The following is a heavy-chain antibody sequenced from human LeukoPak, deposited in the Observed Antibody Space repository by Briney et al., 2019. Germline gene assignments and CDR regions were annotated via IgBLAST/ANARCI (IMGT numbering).Heavy chain of an antibody. D-gene: IGHD3-3*01. CDR1: GFTFSSYG. V-gene: IGHV3-30*18. Sequence: PGGSLRLSCAASGFTFSSYGMHWVRQTPGRGLEWVAVISYDGSNQFYADSVKGRFTISRDNSKNTLYVQMNSLRAEDPAVYYCAKARFLEGLRRMAPDYWGQGTLVTVSS. J-gene: IGHJ4*02. CDR3: AKARFLEGLRRMAPDY. CDR2: ISYDGSNQ.